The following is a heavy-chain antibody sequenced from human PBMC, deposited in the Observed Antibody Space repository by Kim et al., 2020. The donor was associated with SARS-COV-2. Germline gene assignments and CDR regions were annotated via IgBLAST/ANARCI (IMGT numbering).Heavy chain of an antibody. D-gene: IGHD5-12*01. CDR2: IYYSGST. V-gene: IGHV4-39*01. Sequence: SETLSLTCTVSGGSISSSSYYWGWIRQPPGKGLEWIGSIYYSGSTYYNPSLKSRVTISVDTSKNQFSLKLSSVTAADTAVYYCARLGDRIVATTRADYWGQGTLVTVSS. CDR1: GGSISSSSYY. J-gene: IGHJ4*02. CDR3: ARLGDRIVATTRADY.